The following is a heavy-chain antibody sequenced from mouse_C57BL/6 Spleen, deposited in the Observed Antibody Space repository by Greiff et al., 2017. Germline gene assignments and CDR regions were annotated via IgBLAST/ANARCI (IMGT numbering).Heavy chain of an antibody. CDR2: IDPYSGGT. D-gene: IGHD1-1*01. J-gene: IGHJ2*01. Sequence: QVQLQQPGAELVKPGASVKLSCKASGYTFTSYWMHWVKQRPGRGLEWIGRIDPYSGGTKYNEKFKSKATLTVDKPSSTAYMQLSSLTSEDSAVYYCANYYSGSRDYFDYWGQGTTLTVSS. CDR1: GYTFTSYW. V-gene: IGHV1-72*01. CDR3: ANYYSGSRDYFDY.